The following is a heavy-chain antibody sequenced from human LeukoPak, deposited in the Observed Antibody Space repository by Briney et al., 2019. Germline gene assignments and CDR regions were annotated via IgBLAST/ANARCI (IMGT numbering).Heavy chain of an antibody. V-gene: IGHV1-69*05. CDR1: GGTFSSYT. Sequence: ASVKVSCKASGGTFSSYTISWVRQAPGQGLEWMGRIIPIFGTANYAQKFQGRVTITTDESTSTAYMELSSLRSEDTAVYYCARDGGGYYYDSSGSFDPWGQGTLVTVSS. CDR2: IIPIFGTA. J-gene: IGHJ5*02. D-gene: IGHD3-22*01. CDR3: ARDGGGYYYDSSGSFDP.